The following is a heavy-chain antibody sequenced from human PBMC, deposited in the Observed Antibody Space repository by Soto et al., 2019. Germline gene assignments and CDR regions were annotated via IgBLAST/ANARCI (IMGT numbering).Heavy chain of an antibody. CDR3: ARPWVGATIASLYAFDI. J-gene: IGHJ3*02. D-gene: IGHD1-26*01. Sequence: GESLKISCKGSGYSFTSYWIGWVRQMPGKGLEWMGIIYPGDSDTRYSPSFQGQVTISADKSISTAYLQWSSLRASDTAIYYCARPWVGATIASLYAFDIWGQGTMVTVSS. V-gene: IGHV5-51*01. CDR1: GYSFTSYW. CDR2: IYPGDSDT.